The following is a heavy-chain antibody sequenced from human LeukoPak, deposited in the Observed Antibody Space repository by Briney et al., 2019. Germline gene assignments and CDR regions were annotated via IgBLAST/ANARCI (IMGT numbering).Heavy chain of an antibody. Sequence: GSLRLSCAASGFTFSSYSMNWVRQPPGKGLEWIGEIYHSGSTNYNPSLKSRVTISVDKSKNQFSLKLSSVTAADTAVYYCASLSFGESIMDVDYWGQGTLVTVSS. CDR2: IYHSGST. J-gene: IGHJ4*02. CDR1: GFTFSSYSM. V-gene: IGHV4-4*02. CDR3: ASLSFGESIMDVDY. D-gene: IGHD3-10*01.